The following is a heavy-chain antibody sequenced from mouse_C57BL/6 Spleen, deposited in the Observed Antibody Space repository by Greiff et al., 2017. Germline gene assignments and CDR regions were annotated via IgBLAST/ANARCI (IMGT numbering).Heavy chain of an antibody. CDR2: IYPGSGNT. J-gene: IGHJ2*01. CDR3: ARMGPGNYFDY. D-gene: IGHD4-1*01. V-gene: IGHV1-76*01. CDR1: GYTFTDYY. Sequence: QVQLQQSGAELVRPGASVKLSCKASGYTFTDYYINWVKQRPGQGLEWIARIYPGSGNTYYNEKFKGKATLTAEKSSSTAYMQLSSLTSEDSAFYFCARMGPGNYFDYWGQGTTLTVSS.